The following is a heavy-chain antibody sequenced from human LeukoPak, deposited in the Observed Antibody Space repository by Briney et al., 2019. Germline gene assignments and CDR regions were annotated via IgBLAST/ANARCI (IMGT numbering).Heavy chain of an antibody. D-gene: IGHD2-21*01. V-gene: IGHV3-7*03. J-gene: IGHJ3*02. CDR3: ARAGCGGDCQEAFDI. CDR1: GFTFSRYW. Sequence: GGSLRLSCAASGFTFSRYWMTWARQAPGKGLEWVANIKQDGSEKYYVDSVKGRFTISRDNAKNSLYLQMNSLRAEDTAVYYCARAGCGGDCQEAFDIWGQGTMVTVSS. CDR2: IKQDGSEK.